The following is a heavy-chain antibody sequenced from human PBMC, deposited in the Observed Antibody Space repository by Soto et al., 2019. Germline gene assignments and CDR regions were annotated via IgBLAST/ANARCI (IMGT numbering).Heavy chain of an antibody. CDR1: GFSLTTSGVG. CDR3: AHRVLRTVFGLVTTTAIYFDF. D-gene: IGHD3-3*01. V-gene: IGHV2-5*02. CDR2: IYWDDDK. Sequence: QITLNESGPTQVKPRQTLTLTCTFSGFSLTTSGVGVGWIRQSPGKAPEWLALIYWDDDKRYSPSLKSRLTIPKDASNNQGVLTMADLAPADTATYYCAHRVLRTVFGLVTTTAIYFDFWGQGTPVAVSS. J-gene: IGHJ4*02.